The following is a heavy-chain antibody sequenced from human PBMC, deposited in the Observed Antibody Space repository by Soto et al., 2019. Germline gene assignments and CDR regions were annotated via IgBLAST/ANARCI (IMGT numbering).Heavy chain of an antibody. D-gene: IGHD3-16*01. J-gene: IGHJ6*02. CDR3: ATLVLRGYYCYHGMDD. Sequence: PGESLKISCKGSGYSFTSYWIGWVRQMPGKGLEWMGIIYPGDSDTRYSPSFQGQVTISADKSISTAYLQWSSLEASDTAMYFCATLVLRGYYCYHGMDDSGQGTPVTVSS. V-gene: IGHV5-51*01. CDR2: IYPGDSDT. CDR1: GYSFTSYW.